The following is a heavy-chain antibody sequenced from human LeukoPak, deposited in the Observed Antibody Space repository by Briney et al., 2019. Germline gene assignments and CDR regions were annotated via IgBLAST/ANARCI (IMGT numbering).Heavy chain of an antibody. J-gene: IGHJ6*02. Sequence: GGSLRLSCAASGFTIDDYAMHWVRQAPGKGLEWVSGISWNSGSIGYADSVKGRFTISRDNAKNSLYLQMNSLRAEDTALYYCAKGRWGTYYYGMDVWGQGTTVTVSS. CDR3: AKGRWGTYYYGMDV. D-gene: IGHD2-8*02. CDR2: ISWNSGSI. CDR1: GFTIDDYA. V-gene: IGHV3-9*01.